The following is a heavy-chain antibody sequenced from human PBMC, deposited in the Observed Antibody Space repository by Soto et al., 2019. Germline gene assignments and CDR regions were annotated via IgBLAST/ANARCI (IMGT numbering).Heavy chain of an antibody. CDR3: ARARPPVVSGVRGIIYYYYGMDV. CDR1: GRSISSGDYY. CDR2: IYYSGST. D-gene: IGHD3-10*01. Sequence: PSETLSLTCTVSGRSISSGDYYWSWIRQPPEKGLEWIGYIYYSGSTYYNPSLKSRVTISVDTSKNQFSMTLSSVTAAATAVYYCARARPPVVSGVRGIIYYYYGMDVWGQGTTVTVSS. V-gene: IGHV4-30-4*02. J-gene: IGHJ6*02.